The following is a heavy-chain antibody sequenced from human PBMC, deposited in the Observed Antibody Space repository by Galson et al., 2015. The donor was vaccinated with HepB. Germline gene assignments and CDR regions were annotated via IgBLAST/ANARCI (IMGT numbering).Heavy chain of an antibody. D-gene: IGHD3-10*01. J-gene: IGHJ5*02. CDR2: VDPEDGET. Sequence: SVKVSCKVSGYTLTELSMHWVRQAPGEGLEWMVGVDPEDGETIYAQKFQGRVTMTEDTSTDTAYMELSSLRSEDTAVYYCATSKGGTMVRGVIPPSDYNWFDPWGQGTLVTVSS. V-gene: IGHV1-24*01. CDR1: GYTLTELS. CDR3: ATSKGGTMVRGVIPPSDYNWFDP.